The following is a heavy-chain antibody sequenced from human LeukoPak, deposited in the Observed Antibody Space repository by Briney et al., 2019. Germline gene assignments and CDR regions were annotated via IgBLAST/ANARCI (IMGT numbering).Heavy chain of an antibody. CDR1: GGSFSDYY. CDR2: INHSGST. J-gene: IGHJ5*02. D-gene: IGHD3-3*01. CDR3: ARNDFWSGYYTFDP. V-gene: IGHV4-34*01. Sequence: PSETLSLTCAVYGGSFSDYYWSWIRRPPGKGLEWIGEINHSGSTNYNPSLKSRVTISVDTSKNQFSLKLSSVTAADTAVYYCARNDFWSGYYTFDPWGQGTLVTVSS.